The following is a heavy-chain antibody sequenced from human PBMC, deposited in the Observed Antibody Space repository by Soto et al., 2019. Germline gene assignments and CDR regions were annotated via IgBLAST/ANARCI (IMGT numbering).Heavy chain of an antibody. Sequence: ASVKVSSKASGGAFSSYAISWVRQSPGQGLEWMGGIIPIFGTANYAQKFQGRVTITADKSTSTAYMELSSLRSEDTAVYYCAHMVRGATFDYWGQGTLVTVSS. V-gene: IGHV1-69*06. D-gene: IGHD3-10*01. CDR2: IIPIFGTA. CDR3: AHMVRGATFDY. J-gene: IGHJ4*02. CDR1: GGAFSSYA.